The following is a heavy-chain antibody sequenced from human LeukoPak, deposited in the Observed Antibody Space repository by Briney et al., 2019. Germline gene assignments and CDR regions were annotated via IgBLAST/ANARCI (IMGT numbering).Heavy chain of an antibody. Sequence: GGSLRLSCAASGFTFSSYGMHWVRQAPGKGVEGGAVIWYYGSNKYYADSVKGRFTISRDNSKNTLYLQMNSLRAEETAVYYCAKGGLTMVRGVLDYWGQGTLVTVSS. CDR3: AKGGLTMVRGVLDY. V-gene: IGHV3-33*06. CDR2: IWYYGSNK. D-gene: IGHD3-10*01. CDR1: GFTFSSYG. J-gene: IGHJ4*02.